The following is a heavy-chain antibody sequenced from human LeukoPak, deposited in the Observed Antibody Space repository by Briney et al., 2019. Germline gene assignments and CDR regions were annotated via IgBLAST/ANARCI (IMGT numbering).Heavy chain of an antibody. CDR1: GFTFSSYS. D-gene: IGHD2-21*02. CDR3: ARDPPDVVTKRSGYYFDY. V-gene: IGHV3-21*01. J-gene: IGHJ4*02. Sequence: GGSLRLSCAASGFTFSSYSMNWVRQAPGKGLEWVSSISSSSSYIYYADSVKGRFTISRDNAKNSLYLQMNSLRAEDTAVYYCARDPPDVVTKRSGYYFDYWGQGTLVTVSS. CDR2: ISSSSSYI.